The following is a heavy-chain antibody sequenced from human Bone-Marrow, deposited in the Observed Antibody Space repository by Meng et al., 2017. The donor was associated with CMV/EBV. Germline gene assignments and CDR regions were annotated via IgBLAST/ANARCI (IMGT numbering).Heavy chain of an antibody. CDR1: GFTFDDYA. CDR3: ARARETIPGMNWFDP. Sequence: SLKISCAASGFTFDDYAMHWVRQAPGKGLEWVSGISWNSGSIGYADSVKGRFTISRDNAKNSLYLQMNSLREEDTAVYYCARARETIPGMNWFDPWGQGTLVTVSS. CDR2: ISWNSGSI. J-gene: IGHJ5*02. V-gene: IGHV3-9*01. D-gene: IGHD1-1*01.